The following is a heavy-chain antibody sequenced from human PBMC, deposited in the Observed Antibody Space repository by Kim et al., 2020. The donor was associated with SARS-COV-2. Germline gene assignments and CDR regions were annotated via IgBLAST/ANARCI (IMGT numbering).Heavy chain of an antibody. V-gene: IGHV4-31*03. CDR1: GGSISSGGYY. CDR2: SYYSGST. CDR3: ARDAPYGSGSYYDY. J-gene: IGHJ4*02. Sequence: SETLSLTCTVSGGSISSGGYYWSWIRQHPGKGLEWIGYSYYSGSTYYNPSLKSRVTISVDTSKNQFSLKLSSVTAADTAVYYCARDAPYGSGSYYDYWGQGTLVTVSS. D-gene: IGHD3-10*01.